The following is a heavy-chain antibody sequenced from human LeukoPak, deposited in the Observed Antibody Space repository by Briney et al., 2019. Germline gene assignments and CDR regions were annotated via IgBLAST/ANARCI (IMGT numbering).Heavy chain of an antibody. CDR1: GFTFSSYA. CDR3: AKDGTRYCSGGSCYSTPY. J-gene: IGHJ4*02. CDR2: ISGSGGST. D-gene: IGHD2-15*01. V-gene: IGHV3-23*01. Sequence: GGSLRLSCAASGFTFSSYAMSWVRQAPGKGLGWVSAISGSGGSTYYADSVKGRFTISRDSSKNTLYLQMNSLRAEDTAVYYCAKDGTRYCSGGSCYSTPYWGQGTLVTVSS.